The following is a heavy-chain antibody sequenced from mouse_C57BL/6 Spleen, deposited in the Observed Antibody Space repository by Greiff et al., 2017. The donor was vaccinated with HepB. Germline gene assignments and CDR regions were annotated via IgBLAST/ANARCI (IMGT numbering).Heavy chain of an antibody. CDR1: GYTFTDYE. J-gene: IGHJ1*03. CDR3: TRLYYGSSYGWYFDV. V-gene: IGHV1-15*01. Sequence: QVQLKESGAELVRPGASVTLSCKASGYTFTDYEMHWVKQTPVHGLEWIGAIDPETGGTAYNQKFKGKAILTADKSSSTAYMELRSLTSEDSAVYYCTRLYYGSSYGWYFDVWGTGTTVTVSS. D-gene: IGHD1-1*01. CDR2: IDPETGGT.